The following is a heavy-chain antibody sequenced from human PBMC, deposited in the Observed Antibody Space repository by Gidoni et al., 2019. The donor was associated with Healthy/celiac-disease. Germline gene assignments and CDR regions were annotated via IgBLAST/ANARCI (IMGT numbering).Heavy chain of an antibody. CDR3: ARDSPGGAFDI. Sequence: QVQLVESGGGVVQPGRSLRLSCAASGFTFSSYAMHWVRQAPGKGLEWVAVISYDGRNKYYADSVKGRFTISRDNSKNTLYLQMNSLRAEDTAVYYCARDSPGGAFDIWGQGTMVTVSS. CDR1: GFTFSSYA. D-gene: IGHD3-16*01. V-gene: IGHV3-30*04. CDR2: ISYDGRNK. J-gene: IGHJ3*02.